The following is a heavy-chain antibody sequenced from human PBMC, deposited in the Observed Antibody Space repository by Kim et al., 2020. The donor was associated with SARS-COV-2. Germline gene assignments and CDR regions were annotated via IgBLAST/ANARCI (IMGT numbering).Heavy chain of an antibody. CDR1: GGSFSGYY. Sequence: SETLSLTCAVYGGSFSGYYWSWIRQPPGKGLEWIGEINHSGSTNYNPSLKSRVTISVDTSKNQFSLKLSSVTAADTAVYYCASGVFDSSGYYSPFDY. D-gene: IGHD3-22*01. CDR2: INHSGST. V-gene: IGHV4-34*01. CDR3: ASGVFDSSGYYSPFDY. J-gene: IGHJ4*01.